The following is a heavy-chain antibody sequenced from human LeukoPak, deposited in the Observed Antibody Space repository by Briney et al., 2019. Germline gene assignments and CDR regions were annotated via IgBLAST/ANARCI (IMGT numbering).Heavy chain of an antibody. Sequence: SETLSLTCTVSGDSISSSIYYWSWIRQPAGKGLEWIERMSTSGSTSYNPSLKSRVTISVDTSKNQFSLNLNSVTAADTAIYYCARHQYQLSALDYWGQGTLVTVSS. D-gene: IGHD2-2*01. CDR1: GDSISSSIYY. CDR2: MSTSGST. J-gene: IGHJ4*02. CDR3: ARHQYQLSALDY. V-gene: IGHV4-61*02.